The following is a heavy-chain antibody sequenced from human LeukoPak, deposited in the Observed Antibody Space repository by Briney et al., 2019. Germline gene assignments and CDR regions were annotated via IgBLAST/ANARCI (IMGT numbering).Heavy chain of an antibody. J-gene: IGHJ4*02. Sequence: GGSLRLSCAASGFTFNTYTMNWVRQAPGKGLEWVSSITASSTAIYSADPVKGRFTISRDNAKNFLYLQMNSLRAEDTAVYYCARTYYDILTGYNPYFDYWGQGILVTVSS. CDR1: GFTFNTYT. CDR3: ARTYYDILTGYNPYFDY. V-gene: IGHV3-21*01. D-gene: IGHD3-9*01. CDR2: ITASSTAI.